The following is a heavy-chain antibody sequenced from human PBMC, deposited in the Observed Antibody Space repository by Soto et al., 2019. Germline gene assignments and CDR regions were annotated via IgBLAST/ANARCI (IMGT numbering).Heavy chain of an antibody. CDR2: ISAYDGKT. CDR1: GYTFNTYG. CDR3: ACPYYYDSSGYFTSVYYYYYGMDV. D-gene: IGHD3-22*01. V-gene: IGHV1-18*01. Sequence: ASVKVSCKTSGYTFNTYGINWVRQAPGQGLELMGWISAYDGKTTYAEKFQGRVTLTTDTSTSTAYMELRSLRSDGTAVYYCACPYYYDSSGYFTSVYYYYYGMDVWGQGTTVTVSS. J-gene: IGHJ6*02.